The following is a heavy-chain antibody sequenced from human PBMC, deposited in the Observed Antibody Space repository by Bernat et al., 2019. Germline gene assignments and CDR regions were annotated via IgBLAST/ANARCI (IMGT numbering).Heavy chain of an antibody. Sequence: QVQLVESGGGVVQPGRSLRLSCAASGFTFSSYAMHWVRQAPGKGLEWVAVISYDGSNKYYADSVKGRFTISRDNSKNTLYLQMNSLSAEDTAVYYCARESGRNPGYSSSWFTVGYAFDIWGQGTMVTVSS. CDR2: ISYDGSNK. CDR1: GFTFSSYA. J-gene: IGHJ3*02. V-gene: IGHV3-30*01. D-gene: IGHD6-13*01. CDR3: ARESGRNPGYSSSWFTVGYAFDI.